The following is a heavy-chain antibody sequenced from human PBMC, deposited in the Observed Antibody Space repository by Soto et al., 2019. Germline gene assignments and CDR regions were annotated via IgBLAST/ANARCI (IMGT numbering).Heavy chain of an antibody. CDR2: IIPIFGTA. D-gene: IGHD3-3*01. V-gene: IGHV1-69*13. J-gene: IGHJ4*02. CDR3: ARVGRSYDFWSGYFLD. Sequence: VASVKVSCKASGGTFSSYAISWVRQAPGQGLEWMGGIIPIFGTANYAQKFQGRVTITADESTSTAYMELSSLRSEDTAVYYCARVGRSYDFWSGYFLDWGQGTLVTVSS. CDR1: GGTFSSYA.